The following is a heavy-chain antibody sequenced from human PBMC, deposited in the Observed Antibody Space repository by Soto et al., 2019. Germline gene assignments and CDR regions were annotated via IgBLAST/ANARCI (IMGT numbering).Heavy chain of an antibody. D-gene: IGHD5-12*01. Sequence: QVQLVQSGAEVKKPGASVKVSCKASGYTFTSYDINWVRQATGQGLEWMGWMNPNNGNTGYAQKFQGRVTMTRNTSIIRDYVELSSLRSEDTAVYDCARARIVATIDGYMDVWGKGTTVTVSS. CDR1: GYTFTSYD. J-gene: IGHJ6*03. CDR3: ARARIVATIDGYMDV. CDR2: MNPNNGNT. V-gene: IGHV1-8*01.